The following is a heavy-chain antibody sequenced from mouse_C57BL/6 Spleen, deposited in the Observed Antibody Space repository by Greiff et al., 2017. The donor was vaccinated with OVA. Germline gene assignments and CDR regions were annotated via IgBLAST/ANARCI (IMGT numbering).Heavy chain of an antibody. Sequence: EVMLVESGGGLVKPGGSLKLSCAASGFTFSDYGMHWVRQAPEKGLEWVAYISSRSSNIYYADTVKGRFTISRDNTKNTMFLQRTSLRSEDTAMYYCETNWETGYFDYWGQGTTLTVSS. J-gene: IGHJ2*01. D-gene: IGHD4-1*01. CDR3: ETNWETGYFDY. CDR1: GFTFSDYG. V-gene: IGHV5-17*01. CDR2: ISSRSSNI.